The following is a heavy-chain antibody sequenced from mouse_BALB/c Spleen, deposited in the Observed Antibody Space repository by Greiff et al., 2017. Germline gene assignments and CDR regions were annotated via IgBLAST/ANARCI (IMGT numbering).Heavy chain of an antibody. D-gene: IGHD2-3*01. V-gene: IGHV1-7*01. CDR3: GWDYYAMDY. CDR2: INPSTGYT. CDR1: GYTLTSYW. Sequence: QVQLQQSGAELAKPGASVKMSCKASGYTLTSYWLHWVKQRPGQGLEWIGYINPSTGYTEYNQKFKDKATLTADKSSSTAYMQLSSLTSEDSAVYYCGWDYYAMDYWGQGTSVTVSS. J-gene: IGHJ4*01.